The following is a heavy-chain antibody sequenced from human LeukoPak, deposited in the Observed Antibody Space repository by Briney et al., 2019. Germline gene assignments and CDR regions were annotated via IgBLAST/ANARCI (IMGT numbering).Heavy chain of an antibody. Sequence: SETLSLTCSLSGGSISSDYWTWVRQPPGKGLEWIGRMQTSDTNYNPSLKSRVTMSVDTSKNQFSLRLSSVTAADTAVYYCARDYSSGSYYGYADYWGQGTLVTVSS. CDR1: GGSISSDY. CDR2: MQTSDT. J-gene: IGHJ4*02. D-gene: IGHD3-10*01. CDR3: ARDYSSGSYYGYADY. V-gene: IGHV4-4*07.